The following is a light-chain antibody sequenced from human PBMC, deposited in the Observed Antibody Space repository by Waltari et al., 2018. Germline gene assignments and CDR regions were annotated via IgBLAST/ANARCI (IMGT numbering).Light chain of an antibody. CDR1: SSDVGGVND. CDR3: NSYSDSNSLVV. J-gene: IGLJ2*01. CDR2: DVT. V-gene: IGLV2-14*03. Sequence: QSALTQPASVSGSPGQSITISCIATSSDVGGVNDVSLFQQHPGKAPKLIIFDVTNRPSGVSNRFSGSKSGHTASLTISGLQADDEAHYFCNSYSDSNSLVVFGGGTRLTVL.